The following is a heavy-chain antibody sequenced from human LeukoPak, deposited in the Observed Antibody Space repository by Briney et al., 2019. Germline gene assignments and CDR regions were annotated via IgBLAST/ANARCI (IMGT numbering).Heavy chain of an antibody. CDR3: ARHRGWLRKQPLDY. J-gene: IGHJ4*02. D-gene: IGHD5-24*01. CDR2: IYYSGSA. Sequence: SETLSLTCTVSGGSISSSSYYWGWIRQPPGKGLEWIGSIYYSGSAYYNPSLKSRVTISVDTSKNQFSLKLSSVTAADTAVYYCARHRGWLRKQPLDYWGQGTLVTVSS. CDR1: GGSISSSSYY. V-gene: IGHV4-39*01.